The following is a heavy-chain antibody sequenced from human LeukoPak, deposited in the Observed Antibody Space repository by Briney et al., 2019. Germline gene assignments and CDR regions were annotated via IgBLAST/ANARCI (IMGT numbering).Heavy chain of an antibody. CDR2: IYYSGST. Sequence: PSETLSLTCTVSGGSISPYYWHWIRQLPGKGLEWIGHIYYSGSTSYNPSLKSRVTISVDASKNEFSLKLSSVTAADTAVYYCARDGSQQWSFMDVWGQGTTVTVSS. CDR3: ARDGSQQWSFMDV. D-gene: IGHD6-19*01. CDR1: GGSISPYY. J-gene: IGHJ6*02. V-gene: IGHV4-59*01.